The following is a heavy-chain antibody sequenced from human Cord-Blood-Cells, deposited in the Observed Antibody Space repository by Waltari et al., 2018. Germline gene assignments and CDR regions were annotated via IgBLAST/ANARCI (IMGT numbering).Heavy chain of an antibody. CDR3: ARGAPGVGAPFDY. D-gene: IGHD1-26*01. Sequence: QVQLQQWGAGLLKPSETLSLTCAVYGGSFSGYYWSSIRQPPGKGLEWIGEINHSGSTNDNPSLKSRVTISVDTSKNQFSLKLSSVTAADTAVYYCARGAPGVGAPFDYWGQGTLVTVSS. V-gene: IGHV4-34*01. J-gene: IGHJ4*02. CDR1: GGSFSGYY. CDR2: INHSGST.